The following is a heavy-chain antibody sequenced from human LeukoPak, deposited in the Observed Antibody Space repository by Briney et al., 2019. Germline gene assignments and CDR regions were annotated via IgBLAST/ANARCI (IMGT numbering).Heavy chain of an antibody. V-gene: IGHV4-4*07. Sequence: SETLSLTCTVSGGSISSYYWSWIRQPAGKGLEWIGRIYTSGRTNYNPSLKSRVTMSVDTSKNQFSLKLSSVTAADTAVYYCARGIVGAANLRFDPWGQGTLVTVSS. D-gene: IGHD1-26*01. CDR1: GGSISSYY. J-gene: IGHJ5*02. CDR2: IYTSGRT. CDR3: ARGIVGAANLRFDP.